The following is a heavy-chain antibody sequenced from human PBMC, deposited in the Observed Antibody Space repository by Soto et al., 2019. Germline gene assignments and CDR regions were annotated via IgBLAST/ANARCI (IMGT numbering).Heavy chain of an antibody. J-gene: IGHJ4*02. D-gene: IGHD6-19*01. CDR1: GFTFSSFA. V-gene: IGHV3-23*01. CDR2: ISASSDHT. CDR3: AKATYSSGWRYYFDY. Sequence: PGGSLRLSCAASGFTFSSFAVSWVRQAPGKGLEWVSAISASSDHTFYADSVKGRFTISRDNSKNTLYLQVNSLRAEDTAVYYCAKATYSSGWRYYFDYWGQGTLVTVSS.